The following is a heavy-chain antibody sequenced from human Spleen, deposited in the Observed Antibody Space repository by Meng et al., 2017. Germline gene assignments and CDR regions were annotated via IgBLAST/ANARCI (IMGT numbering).Heavy chain of an antibody. D-gene: IGHD3-22*01. CDR1: GYTFTNYD. V-gene: IGHV1-2*02. Sequence: ASVKVSCKASGYTFTNYDINWVRQASGQGLEWMGWMITNSGDTGYAQKFQGRVTMTRDTSISTAYMELSRLRSDDTAVYYCARSHYYDSSGFWGQGTLVTVSS. CDR2: MITNSGDT. J-gene: IGHJ4*02. CDR3: ARSHYYDSSGF.